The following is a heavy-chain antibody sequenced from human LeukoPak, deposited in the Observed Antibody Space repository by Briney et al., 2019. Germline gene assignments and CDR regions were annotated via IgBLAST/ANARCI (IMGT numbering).Heavy chain of an antibody. V-gene: IGHV3-49*03. CDR2: IRSKTFGGAT. Sequence: GGSLRLSCTASGFPFGDYAMNWFRQAPGKGLVWVGFIRSKTFGGATEYAASVKGRFTISRHDSKSIAYLQMNSLKTGDTAVYYCARGSDYGEIDYWGQGTLVTVSS. J-gene: IGHJ4*02. D-gene: IGHD4-17*01. CDR1: GFPFGDYA. CDR3: ARGSDYGEIDY.